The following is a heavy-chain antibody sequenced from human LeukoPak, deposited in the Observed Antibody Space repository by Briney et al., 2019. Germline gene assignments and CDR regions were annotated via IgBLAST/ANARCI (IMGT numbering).Heavy chain of an antibody. CDR3: ARGPVGATNAFHI. D-gene: IGHD1-26*01. Sequence: ASVKVSCKATGYTFTSYYMHWVRQAPGQGLEWMGIINSSGGSTSYTQKFQGRVTMTRDTSTNTVYMELSSLRSEDTAVYYCARGPVGATNAFHIWGQGTLVTVSS. V-gene: IGHV1-46*01. J-gene: IGHJ3*02. CDR1: GYTFTSYY. CDR2: INSSGGST.